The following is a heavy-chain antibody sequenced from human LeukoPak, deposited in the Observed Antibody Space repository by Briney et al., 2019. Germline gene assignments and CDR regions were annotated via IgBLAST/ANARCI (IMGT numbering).Heavy chain of an antibody. D-gene: IGHD2-15*01. CDR3: AREKVVAAQYYYYGMDV. Sequence: PGGSLRLSCAASGFTFSDYYMSWIRQAPGKGLEWVSYISSSGSTIYYADSVKGRFTISRDNAKNSLYLQMSGLRVDDTAVYYCAREKVVAAQYYYYGMDVWGQGTTVTVSS. CDR1: GFTFSDYY. CDR2: ISSSGSTI. V-gene: IGHV3-11*01. J-gene: IGHJ6*02.